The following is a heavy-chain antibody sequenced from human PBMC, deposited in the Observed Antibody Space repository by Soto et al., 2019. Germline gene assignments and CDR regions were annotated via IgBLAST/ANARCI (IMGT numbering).Heavy chain of an antibody. CDR2: ISGSGGST. CDR1: GFSCSSYA. Sequence: GGSLRLSCAASGFSCSSYAMSWVRQAPGKGLEWVSAISGSGGSTYYADSVKGRFTISRDNSKNTLYLQMNSLRAEDTAVYYCAKVASGMVYYYYYGMDVWGQGTTVTVSS. V-gene: IGHV3-23*01. D-gene: IGHD3-10*01. CDR3: AKVASGMVYYYYYGMDV. J-gene: IGHJ6*02.